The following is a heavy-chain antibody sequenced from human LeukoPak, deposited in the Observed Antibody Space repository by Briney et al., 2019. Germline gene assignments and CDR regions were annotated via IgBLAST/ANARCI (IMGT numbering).Heavy chain of an antibody. CDR3: ARDTGDSRGDYYYYGMDV. D-gene: IGHD6-13*01. Sequence: GGSLRLSCAASGFIFTNYAMTWVRQAPGQGLEWVSGITGSGGNTYYADSVKGRFTISRDNSKNTLYLQMNSLRAEDTAVYYCARDTGDSRGDYYYYGMDVWGQGTTVTVSS. CDR2: ITGSGGNT. V-gene: IGHV3-23*01. J-gene: IGHJ6*02. CDR1: GFIFTNYA.